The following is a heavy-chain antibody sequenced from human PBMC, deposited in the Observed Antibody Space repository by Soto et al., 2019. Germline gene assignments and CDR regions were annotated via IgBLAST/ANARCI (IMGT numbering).Heavy chain of an antibody. D-gene: IGHD3-16*01. Sequence: SGPTLVNPTQTLTLTCTFSGFSLSTTGVGVSWIRQPPGKALEWLALIYWHDDKRYSPSLKSRLSITKDTSKNQVVLTMTDMDPVDTATYYCAHRGGATVGLYYFDYWGQGALVTVSS. CDR2: IYWHDDK. J-gene: IGHJ4*02. CDR3: AHRGGATVGLYYFDY. V-gene: IGHV2-5*01. CDR1: GFSLSTTGVG.